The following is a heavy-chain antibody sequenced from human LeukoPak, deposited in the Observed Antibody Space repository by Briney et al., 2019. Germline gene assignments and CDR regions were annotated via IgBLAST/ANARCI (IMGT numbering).Heavy chain of an antibody. V-gene: IGHV1-69*06. CDR1: GYTFTSYG. CDR3: ARGGSSSVYYYMDV. D-gene: IGHD6-6*01. Sequence: GASVKVSCKASGYTFTSYGISWVRQAPGQGLEWMGGIIPIFGTANYAQKFQGRVTITADKSTSTAYMELSSLRSEDTAVYYCARGGSSSVYYYMDVWGKGTTVTVSS. J-gene: IGHJ6*03. CDR2: IIPIFGTA.